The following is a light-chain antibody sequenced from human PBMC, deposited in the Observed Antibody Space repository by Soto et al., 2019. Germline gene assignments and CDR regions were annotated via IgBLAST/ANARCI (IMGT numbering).Light chain of an antibody. Sequence: QSVLTQPPSASGTPGQRVTISCSGSSSNIGSNTVNWYQQLPGTAPKLLIYSNNQRPSGVPDRFSGSKSGTSASLAISGLQSEDEDDYYCAAWDDCLHGAVFGGGTQLTVL. V-gene: IGLV1-44*01. J-gene: IGLJ7*01. CDR3: AAWDDCLHGAV. CDR1: SSNIGSNT. CDR2: SNN.